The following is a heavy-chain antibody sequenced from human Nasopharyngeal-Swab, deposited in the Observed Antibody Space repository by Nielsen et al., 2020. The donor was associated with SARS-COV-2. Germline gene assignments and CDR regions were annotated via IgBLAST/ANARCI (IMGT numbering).Heavy chain of an antibody. CDR1: GFTFSSYW. CDR3: ARDYDFWGYYYGMDV. Sequence: GASLKISCAASGFTFSSYWMSWVRQAPGKGLEWVANIKQDGSEKYYVDSVKGRFTISRDNAKNSLYLQMNSLRAEDTAVYYCARDYDFWGYYYGMDVWGQGTTVTVSS. V-gene: IGHV3-7*03. D-gene: IGHD3-3*01. CDR2: IKQDGSEK. J-gene: IGHJ6*02.